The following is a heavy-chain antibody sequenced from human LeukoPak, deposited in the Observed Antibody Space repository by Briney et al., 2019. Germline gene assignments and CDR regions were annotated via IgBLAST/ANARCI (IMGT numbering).Heavy chain of an antibody. V-gene: IGHV1-2*02. J-gene: IGHJ4*02. CDR1: GYTFTGYY. CDR2: INPNSGGT. D-gene: IGHD6-19*01. CDR3: ARIAVAGSYFDY. Sequence: ASVKVSCKASGYTFTGYYMHWVRQAPGQGLEWMGWINPNSGGTNYAQKFQGRVTMTRDTSISTAYMELSRLRSDDTAVYYCARIAVAGSYFDYWGQGTLVTVSS.